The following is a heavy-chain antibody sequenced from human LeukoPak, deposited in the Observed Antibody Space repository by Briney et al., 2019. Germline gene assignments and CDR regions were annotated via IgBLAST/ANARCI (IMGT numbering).Heavy chain of an antibody. CDR1: VGSFSGYY. CDR2: INHSGST. V-gene: IGHV4-34*01. D-gene: IGHD6-13*01. CDR3: ARGRAPNIAAAGLGY. J-gene: IGHJ4*02. Sequence: KPSETLSLTCAVYVGSFSGYYWSWIRQPPGKGLEWIGEINHSGSTNYNPSLKSRVTISVDTSKNQFSLKLSSVTAADTAVYYCARGRAPNIAAAGLGYWGQGTLVTVSS.